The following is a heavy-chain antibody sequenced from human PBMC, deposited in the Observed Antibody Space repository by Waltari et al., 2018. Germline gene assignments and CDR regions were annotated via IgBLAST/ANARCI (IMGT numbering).Heavy chain of an antibody. CDR3: ARDRGRGLYLDS. Sequence: QLQLQESCPGLVKPSGTLSLPCTVSGYPLTSPDCWSWVLQPPRKGLEWVGQVRGDGKTNYNPFFAGRVAVSLDTSINQFSLRVTSATAADTAVYYCARDRGRGLYLDSWGQGTLVTFSP. CDR2: VRGDGKT. D-gene: IGHD2-15*01. V-gene: IGHV4-4*02. CDR1: GYPLTSPDC. J-gene: IGHJ4*02.